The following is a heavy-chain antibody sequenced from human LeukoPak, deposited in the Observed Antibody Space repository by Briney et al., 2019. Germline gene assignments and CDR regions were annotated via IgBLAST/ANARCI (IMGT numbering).Heavy chain of an antibody. CDR2: IRSKTNSYAT. J-gene: IGHJ4*01. CDR3: PRSIPGITAHFNY. V-gene: IGHV3-73*01. Sequence: GGSLRLSGAASGFTFSGSTMHWVRQASGKGLEWVGRIRSKTNSYATAYAASVEGRFTISRDDSKNTAYLQMNSLKTEDTAMYYCPRSIPGITAHFNYWGQEPWSPSPQ. CDR1: GFTFSGST. D-gene: IGHD1-7*01.